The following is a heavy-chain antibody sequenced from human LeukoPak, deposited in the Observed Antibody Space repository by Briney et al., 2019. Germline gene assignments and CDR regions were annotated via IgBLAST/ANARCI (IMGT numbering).Heavy chain of an antibody. D-gene: IGHD6-13*01. CDR1: GGSISSSSYY. CDR3: ARVVAAGTYVFDY. CDR2: IYYSGST. V-gene: IGHV4-39*07. Sequence: SETLSLTCTVSGGSISSSSYYWGWIRQPPGKGLEWIGSIYYSGSTYYNPSLKSRVTISVDTSKNQFSLKLSSVTAADTAVYYCARVVAAGTYVFDYWGQGTLVTVSS. J-gene: IGHJ4*02.